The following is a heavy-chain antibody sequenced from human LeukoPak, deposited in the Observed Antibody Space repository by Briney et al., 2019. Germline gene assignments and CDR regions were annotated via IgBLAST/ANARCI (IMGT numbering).Heavy chain of an antibody. V-gene: IGHV3-23*01. CDR3: AKDAIPRNSIWDYFDY. CDR2: IGTGDDA. CDR1: GFSFSSYA. Sequence: GGSLRLSCAASGFSFSSYAMNWVRQAPGKGLEGVSSIGTGDDAYYADSVKGRFTVSRDNSKNTLYLQMHTLRGEDAAVYYCAKDAIPRNSIWDYFDYWGQGTLVTVSS. J-gene: IGHJ4*02. D-gene: IGHD4-23*01.